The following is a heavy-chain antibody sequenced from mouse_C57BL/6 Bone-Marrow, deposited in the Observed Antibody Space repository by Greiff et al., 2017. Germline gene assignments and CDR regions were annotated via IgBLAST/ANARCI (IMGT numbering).Heavy chain of an antibody. CDR2: ISSGGHFT. J-gene: IGHJ4*01. Sequence: EVKLVESGGGLVKPGGSLKLSCAASGFTFSSYAMSWVRQTPEKRLEWVATISSGGHFTYYPDTVKGRFIISRDNAKNTLDLQMSSLRSEDTAMYDGAIQEKGYYGYYYAMDYWGQGTAVTVSS. V-gene: IGHV5-9-3*01. CDR3: AIQEKGYYGYYYAMDY. CDR1: GFTFSSYA. D-gene: IGHD1-1*01.